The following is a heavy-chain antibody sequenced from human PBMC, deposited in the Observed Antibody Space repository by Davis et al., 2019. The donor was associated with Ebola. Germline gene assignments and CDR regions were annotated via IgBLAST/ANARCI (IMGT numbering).Heavy chain of an antibody. Sequence: PGGSLRLSCAVYGGSFSGYYWSWIRQPPGKGLEWIGEINHSGSTNYNPSLKSRVTISVDTSKNQFSLKLSSVTAADTAVYYCARELKYCSGGSCFTSGWFDPWGQGTLVTVSS. CDR1: GGSFSGYY. CDR2: INHSGST. CDR3: ARELKYCSGGSCFTSGWFDP. V-gene: IGHV4-34*01. J-gene: IGHJ5*02. D-gene: IGHD2-15*01.